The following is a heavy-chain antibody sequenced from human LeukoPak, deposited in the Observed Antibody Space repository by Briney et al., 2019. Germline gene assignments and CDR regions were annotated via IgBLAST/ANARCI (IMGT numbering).Heavy chain of an antibody. Sequence: ASVTVSSKASGYTFTTYGISWVRQAPGQGLEWMGWISAYNGNTNYAQKLQGRVTMTTDTSTSTAYMELRSLRSDDTAVYYCARGPNYYDSSTIDYWGQGTLVTVSS. J-gene: IGHJ4*02. CDR1: GYTFTTYG. CDR2: ISAYNGNT. CDR3: ARGPNYYDSSTIDY. V-gene: IGHV1-18*01. D-gene: IGHD3-22*01.